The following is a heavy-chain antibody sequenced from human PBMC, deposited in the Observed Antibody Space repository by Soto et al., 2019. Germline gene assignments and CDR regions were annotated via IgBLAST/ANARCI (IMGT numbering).Heavy chain of an antibody. J-gene: IGHJ6*02. V-gene: IGHV3-30*18. CDR2: ISYDGTNK. D-gene: IGHD2-2*01. CDR1: GFTFSNYV. CDR3: AKDQYQLIRRCYGLDV. Sequence: QVQLVESGGGVVQPGRSLRLSCAASGFTFSNYVMHWVRQAPGKGLEWVAVISYDGTNKYYADSVRGRFTISRDNSKNTLFLQMNGLRPGDTAVYYCAKDQYQLIRRCYGLDVWGQGTTVTVSS.